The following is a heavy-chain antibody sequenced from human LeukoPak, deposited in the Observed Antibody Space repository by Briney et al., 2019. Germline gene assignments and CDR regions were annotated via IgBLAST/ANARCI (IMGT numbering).Heavy chain of an antibody. D-gene: IGHD4-17*01. CDR1: GFTFSSYS. Sequence: PGGSLRLSCTASGFTFSSYSMNWVRQAPGKGLEWVSSISSSSSYIYYADSVKGRFTISRDNAKNSLYLQMNSLRAEDTAVYYCATRGNYGDYLSYWGQGTLVTVSS. CDR3: ATRGNYGDYLSY. CDR2: ISSSSSYI. V-gene: IGHV3-21*01. J-gene: IGHJ4*02.